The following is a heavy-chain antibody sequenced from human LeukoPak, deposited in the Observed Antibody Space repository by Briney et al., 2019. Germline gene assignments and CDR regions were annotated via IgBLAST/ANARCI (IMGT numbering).Heavy chain of an antibody. J-gene: IGHJ4*02. V-gene: IGHV3-30*02. CDR2: IWSVGRNK. CDR3: AKNGVYCDVHCPADY. D-gene: IGHD2-21*02. CDR1: GLTFNNYG. Sequence: PGESLTLSCAPSGLTFNNYGMKWVRQPPGKALEWVAFIWSVGRNKYYADSVKGRFTISRDHSQNPLYLQINNLSTHDPAVYFCAKNGVYCDVHCPADYWGEGTLVTVSS.